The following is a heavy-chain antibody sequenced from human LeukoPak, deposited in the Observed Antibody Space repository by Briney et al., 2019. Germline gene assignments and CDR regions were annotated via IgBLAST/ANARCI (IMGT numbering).Heavy chain of an antibody. D-gene: IGHD3-3*01. CDR3: ARAPTGTILRFWPDVYFDY. CDR1: GGSISSGGYY. CDR2: IYYSGST. V-gene: IGHV4-31*03. Sequence: SETLSLTCTVSGGSISSGGYYWSWIRQHPGKGLEWIGYIYYSGSTYYNPSLKSRVTISVDTSKNQFSLKLSSVTAADTAVYYCARAPTGTILRFWPDVYFDYWGQGTLVTVSS. J-gene: IGHJ4*02.